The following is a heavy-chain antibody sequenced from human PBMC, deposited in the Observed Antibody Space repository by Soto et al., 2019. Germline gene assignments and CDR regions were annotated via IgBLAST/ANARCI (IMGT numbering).Heavy chain of an antibody. CDR1: GFTFSSYA. CDR2: ISGSGGST. CDR3: SKVKGYDFWSGYFHY. J-gene: IGHJ4*02. Sequence: EVQLLESGGGLVQPGGSLRLSCAASGFTFSSYAMSWVRQAPGKGLEWVSAISGSGGSTYYADSVKGRFTISRDNSKNTLYLQMNSLRAEDTAVYYCSKVKGYDFWSGYFHYWGQGTLVTVSS. V-gene: IGHV3-23*01. D-gene: IGHD3-3*01.